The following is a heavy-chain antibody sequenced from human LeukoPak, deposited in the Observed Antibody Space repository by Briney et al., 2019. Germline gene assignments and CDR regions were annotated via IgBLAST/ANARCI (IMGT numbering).Heavy chain of an antibody. J-gene: IGHJ4*02. CDR2: ISGDGGST. Sequence: GGSLRPSCAASGFTFDDYAMHWVRQAPGKGLEWVSLISGDGGSTYYADSVKGRFTISRDNSKNSLYLQMNSLRTEDTALYYCAKDWGAYYDSSGFYSGDFDYWGQGTLVTVSS. V-gene: IGHV3-43*02. D-gene: IGHD3-22*01. CDR1: GFTFDDYA. CDR3: AKDWGAYYDSSGFYSGDFDY.